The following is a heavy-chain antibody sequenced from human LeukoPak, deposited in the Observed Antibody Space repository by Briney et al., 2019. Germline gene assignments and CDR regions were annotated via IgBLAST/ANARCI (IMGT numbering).Heavy chain of an antibody. J-gene: IGHJ3*02. CDR2: IYYSGST. D-gene: IGHD5-18*01. CDR3: ARDIPGYSYGSAFDI. Sequence: SETLSLTCTVSGGSISSYYWSWIRQPPGKGLEWIGYIYYSGSTNYNPSLKSRVTISVDTSKNQFSLKLSSVTAADTAVYYCARDIPGYSYGSAFDIWGQGTTVTVSS. CDR1: GGSISSYY. V-gene: IGHV4-59*01.